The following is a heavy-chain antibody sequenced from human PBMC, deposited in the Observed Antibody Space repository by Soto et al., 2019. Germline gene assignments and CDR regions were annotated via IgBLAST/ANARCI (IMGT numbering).Heavy chain of an antibody. CDR2: IKSKTDGGTT. CDR1: GFTFSNAW. J-gene: IGHJ4*02. D-gene: IGHD3-3*01. V-gene: IGHV3-15*01. Sequence: GGSLRLSCAASGFTFSNAWMSWVRQAPGKGLEWVGRIKSKTDGGTTDYAAPVKGRFTISRDDSKNTLYLQMNSLKTEDTAVYYCTTTYYDFWSGSQADDYWGQGTLVTVSS. CDR3: TTTYYDFWSGSQADDY.